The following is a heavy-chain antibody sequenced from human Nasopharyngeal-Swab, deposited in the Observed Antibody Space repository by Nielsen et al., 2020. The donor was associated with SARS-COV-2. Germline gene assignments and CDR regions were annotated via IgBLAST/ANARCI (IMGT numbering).Heavy chain of an antibody. CDR3: AKGYDLWGGLDY. Sequence: GESLKISCAASGFTFSNYGMHWVRQAPDKGLEWVAVIWYDASKKYYADSVKGRFTISRDNSKNTLYLQMSSLRAEDTAVYYCAKGYDLWGGLDYWGQGTLVTVSS. V-gene: IGHV3-33*06. CDR1: GFTFSNYG. D-gene: IGHD3-3*01. CDR2: IWYDASKK. J-gene: IGHJ4*02.